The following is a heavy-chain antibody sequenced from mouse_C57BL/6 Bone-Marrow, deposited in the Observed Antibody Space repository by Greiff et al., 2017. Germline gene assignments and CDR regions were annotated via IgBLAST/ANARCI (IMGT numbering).Heavy chain of an antibody. CDR1: GFSLTSYG. CDR3: AGYYYGSSYSFAY. Sequence: QVQLQQSGPGLVQPSQSLSITCTVSGFSLTSYGVHWVRQSPGKGLEWLGVIWRGGSTDYNAAFMSRLSITKDNSKSQVFFKMNSLQADDTAIYYCAGYYYGSSYSFAYWGQGTLVTVSA. D-gene: IGHD1-1*01. V-gene: IGHV2-5*01. J-gene: IGHJ3*01. CDR2: IWRGGST.